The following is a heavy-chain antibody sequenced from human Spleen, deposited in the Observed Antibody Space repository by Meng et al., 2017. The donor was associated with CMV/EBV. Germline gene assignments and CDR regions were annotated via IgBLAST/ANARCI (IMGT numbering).Heavy chain of an antibody. Sequence: GGSLRLSCAASGFTFSSYSMNWVRQAPGKGLEWVAAISGSGDDTYYRDSVKGRFTISRDRSKKTLYLQMNSLRAEDTAVYYCARDVLRFLEWLLYRSSVADYYGMDVWGQGTTVTVSS. CDR1: GFTFSSYS. CDR2: ISGSGDDT. CDR3: ARDVLRFLEWLLYRSSVADYYGMDV. D-gene: IGHD3-3*01. V-gene: IGHV3-23*01. J-gene: IGHJ6*02.